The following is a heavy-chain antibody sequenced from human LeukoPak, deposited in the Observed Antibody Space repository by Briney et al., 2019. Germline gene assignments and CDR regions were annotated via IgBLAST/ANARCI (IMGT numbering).Heavy chain of an antibody. CDR3: AKGTYSSGSPLDY. Sequence: PGGSLRLSCAVSGFXFSSYAISWVRQAPGKGLEWVSEITGSGVTTYYADSVKGRFTISRDNSKNTLYLQMNSLRAEDTAIYYCAKGTYSSGSPLDYWGQGTLVTVSS. J-gene: IGHJ4*02. V-gene: IGHV3-23*01. CDR1: GFXFSSYA. D-gene: IGHD6-19*01. CDR2: ITGSGVTT.